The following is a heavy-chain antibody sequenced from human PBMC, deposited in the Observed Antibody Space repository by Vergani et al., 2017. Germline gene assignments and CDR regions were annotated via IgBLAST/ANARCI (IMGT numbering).Heavy chain of an antibody. Sequence: VQLVQSGAEVKKPGASVKVSCKGSGYSFTSYWISWVRQMPGKGLEWMGRIDPSDSYTNYSPSFQGHVTISADKSISTAYLQWSSLKASDTAMYYCAWIDQQVDYWGQGTLVTVSS. CDR2: IDPSDSYT. CDR3: AWIDQQVDY. CDR1: GYSFTSYW. V-gene: IGHV5-10-1*01. J-gene: IGHJ4*02. D-gene: IGHD2-2*01.